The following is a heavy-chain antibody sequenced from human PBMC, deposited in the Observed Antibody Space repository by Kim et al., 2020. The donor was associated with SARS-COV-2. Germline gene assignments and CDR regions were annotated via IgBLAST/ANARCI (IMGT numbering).Heavy chain of an antibody. CDR3: ARPLEYCSSTSCYSYWYLEL. CDR2: IRYDGSNK. Sequence: GGSLRLSCAASGFTFSSYGMHWVRQAPGKGLEWVAVIRYDGSNKYYADSVKGRFTISRDNSKNTLYLQMNSLRAEDTAVYYCARPLEYCSSTSCYSYWYLELWGRGTLVTVSS. D-gene: IGHD2-2*01. CDR1: GFTFSSYG. J-gene: IGHJ2*01. V-gene: IGHV3-33*01.